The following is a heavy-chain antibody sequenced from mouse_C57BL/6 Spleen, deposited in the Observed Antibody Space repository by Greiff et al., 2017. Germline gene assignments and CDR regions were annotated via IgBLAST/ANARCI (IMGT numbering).Heavy chain of an antibody. D-gene: IGHD2-5*01. V-gene: IGHV1-61*01. Sequence: QVQLQQPGAELVRPGSSVKLSCKASGYTFTSYWMDWVKQRPGQGLEWIGNIYPSDSETHYNQKFKDKATLTVDKSSNTAYMQLSSLTSEDSAVYYCARDSNYFDYWGQGTTLTVSS. J-gene: IGHJ2*01. CDR1: GYTFTSYW. CDR2: IYPSDSET. CDR3: ARDSNYFDY.